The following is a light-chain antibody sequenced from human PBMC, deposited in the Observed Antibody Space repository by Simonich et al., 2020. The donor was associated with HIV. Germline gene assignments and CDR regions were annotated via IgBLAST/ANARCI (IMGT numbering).Light chain of an antibody. J-gene: IGLJ3*02. CDR2: EGD. Sequence: QVALTQPASVSGSPGKSLPLSCTGTSGVVGYYNFVTLIQKHPGKAPKLIISEGDKRPSGVSNRFSGSQSGNTASLTISGLQAEDEAGYFCCSYAGSRNFWIFGGGTKLTVL. V-gene: IGLV2-23*01. CDR1: SGVVGYYNF. CDR3: CSYAGSRNFWI.